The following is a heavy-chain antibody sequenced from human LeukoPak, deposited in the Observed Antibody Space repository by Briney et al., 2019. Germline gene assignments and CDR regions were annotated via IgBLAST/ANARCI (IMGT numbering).Heavy chain of an antibody. J-gene: IGHJ4*02. V-gene: IGHV4-34*01. CDR3: ARGITGTDY. CDR2: INHSGST. Sequence: SETLSLTCAVYGGSFSGYYWSWIRQPPGKGLEWIGEINHSGSTNYNPSLKSRVTISVDTSKNQFSLKLSSVTAADTAVYYCARGITGTDYWGQGNLVTVSS. D-gene: IGHD1-20*01. CDR1: GGSFSGYY.